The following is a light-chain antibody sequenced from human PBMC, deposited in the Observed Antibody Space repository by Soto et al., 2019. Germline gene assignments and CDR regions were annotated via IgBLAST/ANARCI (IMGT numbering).Light chain of an antibody. CDR2: DVT. V-gene: IGLV2-11*01. CDR3: CSYAGSYTLYV. CDR1: SSDVGGYNY. J-gene: IGLJ1*01. Sequence: QPVLTQPRSGSGSPGQSVTISCTGTSSDVGGYNYVSWYKQHPGKAPRLMIYDVTKRPSGVPDRFSGSKSGNTASLTVSGFQAEDEADYYGCSYAGSYTLYVFGTGTKVTVL.